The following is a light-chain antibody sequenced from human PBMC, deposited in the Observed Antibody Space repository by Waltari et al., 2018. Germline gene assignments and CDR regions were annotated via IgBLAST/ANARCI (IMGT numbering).Light chain of an antibody. CDR2: EAF. J-gene: IGKJ1*01. CDR1: QSFNKW. CDR3: QQYNDYGTWT. Sequence: RAHQSFNKWLALYQHKPRKAPKVLIYEAFSLKSGVPSKFSGSGSGTEFTLSISSLQPYDFVTYYCQQYNDYGTWTYGQGTKVEIK. V-gene: IGKV1-5*03.